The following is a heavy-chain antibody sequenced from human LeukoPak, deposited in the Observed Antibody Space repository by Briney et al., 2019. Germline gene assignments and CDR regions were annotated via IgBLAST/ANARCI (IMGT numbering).Heavy chain of an antibody. Sequence: SVKVSCKASGGTFSSYAISWVRQAPGQGLEWMGKIIPILGIANYAQKFQGRVTITADKSTSTAYMELSSLRSENTAVYYCARSEGYCRGGSCYSDIWRQGTMVTVSA. J-gene: IGHJ3*02. CDR2: IIPILGIA. CDR3: ARSEGYCRGGSCYSDI. V-gene: IGHV1-69*04. D-gene: IGHD2-15*01. CDR1: GGTFSSYA.